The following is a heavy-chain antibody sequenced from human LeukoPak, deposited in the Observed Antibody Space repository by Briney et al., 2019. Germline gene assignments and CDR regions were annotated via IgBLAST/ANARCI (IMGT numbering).Heavy chain of an antibody. CDR1: GGSISTYY. CDR3: AGLGASGNGYLSWFDP. Sequence: PSETLSLTCTDSGGSISTYYWSWIRQPPGKGLEWIGYIYYSGNSNYNPSLKSRVTISVDTSKNQFSLKLSSVTAADTAVYYCAGLGASGNGYLSWFDPWGQGTLVTVSS. V-gene: IGHV4-59*12. J-gene: IGHJ5*02. CDR2: IYYSGNS. D-gene: IGHD3-22*01.